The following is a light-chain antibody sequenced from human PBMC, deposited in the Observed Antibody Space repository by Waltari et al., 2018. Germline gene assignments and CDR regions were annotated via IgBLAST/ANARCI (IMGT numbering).Light chain of an antibody. CDR3: QQYNTDYT. CDR1: QSIMSW. V-gene: IGKV1-5*03. CDR2: KAS. Sequence: DVQMTQSPSTLSASVGDTVSITCRASQSIMSWLAWYQQKARKAPKVLISKASTLESGVPSRFSGSESGTEFTLTISNLQPDDFATYYCQQYNTDYTFGQGTILEIK. J-gene: IGKJ2*01.